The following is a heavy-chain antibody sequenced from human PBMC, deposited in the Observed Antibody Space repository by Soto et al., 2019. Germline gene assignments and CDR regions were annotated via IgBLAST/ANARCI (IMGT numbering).Heavy chain of an antibody. CDR3: ARESGGATATLDYYYFYMDV. CDR2: INPNSGVT. D-gene: IGHD5-12*01. J-gene: IGHJ6*03. Sequence: QVQLVQSGAEVRKPGASVTVSCRSSGDSFNDYYIHWVRQAPGQGLEWMGWINPNSGVTKYAQKFHGWVSMTRDPSIRTVYMQLSRLRSDDTAVYYCARESGGATATLDYYYFYMDVWGTGTTVTVSS. V-gene: IGHV1-2*04. CDR1: GDSFNDYY.